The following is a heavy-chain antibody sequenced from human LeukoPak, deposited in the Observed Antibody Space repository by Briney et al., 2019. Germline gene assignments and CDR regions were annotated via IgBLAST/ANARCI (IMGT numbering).Heavy chain of an antibody. CDR3: AKDFNTVTTLES. D-gene: IGHD4-17*01. Sequence: PGTSLRLSCAASGFTFGSYGMHWVRQAPGKGLEWVAVISYDGRQTYYADSVKGRFTISRDNSKTALYLQMNSLRTDDTAVYSCAKDFNTVTTLESWGQGTLVTVSS. CDR2: ISYDGRQT. CDR1: GFTFGSYG. J-gene: IGHJ4*02. V-gene: IGHV3-30*18.